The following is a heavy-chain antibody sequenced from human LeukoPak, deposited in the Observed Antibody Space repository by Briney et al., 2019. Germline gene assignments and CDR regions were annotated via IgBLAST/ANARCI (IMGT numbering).Heavy chain of an antibody. CDR1: GGSISSSNW. CDR2: IYHSGST. J-gene: IGHJ4*02. CDR3: ASERSGRPNHFDY. V-gene: IGHV4-4*02. D-gene: IGHD1-26*01. Sequence: SETLSLTCAVSGGSISSSNWWSWVRQPPGKGLEWIGEIYHSGSTNYSPSLKSRVTISVDKSKNQFSLKLSSVTAADTAVYYCASERSGRPNHFDYWGQGTLVTVSS.